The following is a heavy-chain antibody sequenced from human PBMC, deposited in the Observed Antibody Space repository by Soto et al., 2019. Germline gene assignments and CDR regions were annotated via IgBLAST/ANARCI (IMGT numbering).Heavy chain of an antibody. Sequence: SETLSLTCTVSGGSVSSGSYYWSWIRQPPGKGLEWIGYIYYSGSTNYNPSLKSRVTISVDTSKNQFSLKLSSVTAADTAVYYCARGYRYCSGGSRYYNWGQGTLVTVSS. D-gene: IGHD2-15*01. CDR2: IYYSGST. V-gene: IGHV4-61*01. CDR1: GGSVSSGSYY. CDR3: ARGYRYCSGGSRYYN. J-gene: IGHJ4*02.